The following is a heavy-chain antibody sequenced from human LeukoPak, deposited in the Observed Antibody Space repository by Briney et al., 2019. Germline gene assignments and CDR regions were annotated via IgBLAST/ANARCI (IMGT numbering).Heavy chain of an antibody. J-gene: IGHJ4*02. V-gene: IGHV4-59*01. CDR3: ARDGGRYYGDYVFDY. D-gene: IGHD4-17*01. CDR2: IYYSGST. Sequence: SETLSLTCTVSGGSISTYYWSWIRQPPGKGLEWIGYIYYSGSTNYNPSLKNRVTISVDTSKNQFSLKLSSVTAADTAVYYCARDGGRYYGDYVFDYWGQGTLVTVSS. CDR1: GGSISTYY.